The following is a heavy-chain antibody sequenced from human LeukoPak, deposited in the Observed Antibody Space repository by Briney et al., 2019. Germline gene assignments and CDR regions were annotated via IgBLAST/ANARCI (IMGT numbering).Heavy chain of an antibody. D-gene: IGHD5-12*01. CDR2: ISGSGGST. V-gene: IGHV3-23*01. Sequence: GGSLRLSCAASGFTFSSYAMSWVRQAPGKGLEWVSAISGSGGSTYYADSVKGRFTISRDNSKNTLYLQMNSLRAEDTAVYYCARGRATKPYYYYYYMDVWGKGTTVTVSS. J-gene: IGHJ6*03. CDR3: ARGRATKPYYYYYYMDV. CDR1: GFTFSSYA.